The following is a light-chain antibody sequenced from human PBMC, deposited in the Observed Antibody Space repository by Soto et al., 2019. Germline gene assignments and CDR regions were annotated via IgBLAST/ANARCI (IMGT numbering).Light chain of an antibody. J-gene: IGLJ1*01. V-gene: IGLV2-14*01. CDR3: TSYTSSSNYV. CDR2: DVS. CDR1: SSDVGGYNY. Sequence: QSALTQPASVSGSPGQSITISCTGISSDVGGYNYVSWYQQHPGKAPKLIIYDVSNRPSGVSNRFSGSKSGNTASLTISGLQAEDEADYYCTSYTSSSNYVFGTGTKLTVL.